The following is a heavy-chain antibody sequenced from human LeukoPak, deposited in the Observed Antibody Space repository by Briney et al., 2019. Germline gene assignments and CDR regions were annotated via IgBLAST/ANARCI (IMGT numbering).Heavy chain of an antibody. Sequence: PSETLSLTCVVSGGSISSGGYSWSWIRQPPGKGLEWIGYIYHSGSTYYNPPLKSRVTISVDRSKNQFSLKLSSVTAADTAVYYCARDRLHYGMDVWGQGTTVTVSS. CDR2: IYHSGST. CDR3: ARDRLHYGMDV. V-gene: IGHV4-30-2*01. J-gene: IGHJ6*02. CDR1: GGSISSGGYS.